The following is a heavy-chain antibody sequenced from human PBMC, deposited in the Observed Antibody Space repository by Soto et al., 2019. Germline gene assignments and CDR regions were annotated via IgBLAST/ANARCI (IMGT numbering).Heavy chain of an antibody. J-gene: IGHJ4*02. CDR2: IDTSGHST. V-gene: IGHV3-74*01. CDR1: GFVFTNFW. CDR3: AKDSWYFDL. D-gene: IGHD6-13*01. Sequence: AAGFVFTNFWMHWVRHVPGKGLVWVARIDTSGHSTNYAESVKGRFTISRDNAKNTVSLQMNSLRVEDTGVYYCAKDSWYFDLWSQGSQVTVSS.